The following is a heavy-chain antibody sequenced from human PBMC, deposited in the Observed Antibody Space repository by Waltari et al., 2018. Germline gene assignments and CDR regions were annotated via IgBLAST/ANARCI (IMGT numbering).Heavy chain of an antibody. CDR3: ARGPTSSGFFVGDY. D-gene: IGHD6-25*01. CDR2: IKGDGRST. CDR1: RFTLRWSG. Sequence: EVQLWESGGGVLQPGGSLRRACAASRFTLRWSGMHWVGQAPGKGLVWVSRIKGDGRSTSYADSVKGRFTISRDNAKNTLYLQMSSLTADDTAVYYCARGPTSSGFFVGDYWGQGTLVSVSS. J-gene: IGHJ4*02. V-gene: IGHV3-74*01.